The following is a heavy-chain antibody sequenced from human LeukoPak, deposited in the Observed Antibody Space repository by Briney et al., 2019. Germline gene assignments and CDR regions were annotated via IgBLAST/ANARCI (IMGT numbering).Heavy chain of an antibody. D-gene: IGHD2-2*02. CDR1: GFTFSSYA. V-gene: IGHV3-23*01. J-gene: IGHJ4*02. CDR2: ISGSGGST. Sequence: QPGGSLRLSCAASGFTFSSYAMSWVRQAPGKGLEWVSAISGSGGSTYYADSVKGRFTISRDNSKNTLYLQMNSLRAEDTAVYYCARWPLGYCSSTSCYSYWGQGTLVTVSS. CDR3: ARWPLGYCSSTSCYSY.